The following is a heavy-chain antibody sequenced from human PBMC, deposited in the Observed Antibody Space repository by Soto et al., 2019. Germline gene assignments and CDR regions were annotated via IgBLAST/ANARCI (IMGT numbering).Heavy chain of an antibody. CDR2: ISSSGITI. CDR3: ARYRTLTITLASYHYGMDV. CDR1: WFPYTSYE. J-gene: IGHJ6*02. D-gene: IGHD3-16*01. V-gene: IGHV3-48*03. Sequence: PGGSLILSRPIFWFPYTSYEMILVRPPPGTGLEWVSYISSSGITIYYADSVKGRFTISRDNAKNSLYLQMNSLRAEDTAVYYCARYRTLTITLASYHYGMDVWGQGTTVTVS.